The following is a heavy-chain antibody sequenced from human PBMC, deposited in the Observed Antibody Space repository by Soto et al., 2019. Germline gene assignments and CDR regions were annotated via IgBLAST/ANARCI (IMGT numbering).Heavy chain of an antibody. CDR1: GFTFSSYA. J-gene: IGHJ4*02. V-gene: IGHV3-23*01. D-gene: IGHD6-19*01. CDR3: AKDTMGAPAVAGDY. Sequence: GGSLRLSCAASGFTFSSYAMSWVRQAPGKGLEWVSAISGSGGSTYYADSVKGRFTISRDNSKNTLYLHMNSLRAEDTAVYYCAKDTMGAPAVAGDYWGQGTLVTVSS. CDR2: ISGSGGST.